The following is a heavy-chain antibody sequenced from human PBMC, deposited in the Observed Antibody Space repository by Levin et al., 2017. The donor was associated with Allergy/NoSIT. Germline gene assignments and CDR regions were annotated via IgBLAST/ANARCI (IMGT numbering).Heavy chain of an antibody. J-gene: IGHJ6*02. CDR3: ARDNSYYYYGMDV. CDR2: IKQDGSEK. D-gene: IGHD4-23*01. CDR1: GFTFSSYW. V-gene: IGHV3-7*01. Sequence: PGGSLRLSCAASGFTFSSYWMSWVRQAPGKGLEWVANIKQDGSEKYYVDSVKGRFTISRDNAKNSLYLQMNSLRAEDTAVYYCARDNSYYYYGMDVWGQGTTVTVSS.